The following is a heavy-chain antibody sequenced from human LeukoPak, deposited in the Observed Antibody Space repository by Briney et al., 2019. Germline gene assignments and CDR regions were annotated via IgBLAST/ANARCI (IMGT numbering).Heavy chain of an antibody. CDR3: ARGSSQLWYLDYGFGY. CDR2: INHSGST. Sequence: PSETLSLTCAVYGGSFSGYYWSWIRQPPGKGLEWIGEINHSGSTNYNPSLKSRVTISVDTSKNQFSLKLSSVTAADTAVYYCARGSSQLWYLDYGFGYWRQGTLVTVSS. J-gene: IGHJ4*02. CDR1: GGSFSGYY. V-gene: IGHV4-34*01. D-gene: IGHD5-18*01.